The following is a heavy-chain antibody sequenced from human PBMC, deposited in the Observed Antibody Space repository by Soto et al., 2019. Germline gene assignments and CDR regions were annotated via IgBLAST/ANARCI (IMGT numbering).Heavy chain of an antibody. D-gene: IGHD7-27*01. Sequence: QVQLQESGPGLVKPSETLSLTCTVSGGSISNHYWSWIRQPPGKGLEWIGYIFYNGNTHYNPSLKSRVTMSVDTSKNQISLKLSSVTAADTAVYYCTRANWDSEYWGQGTLVTVSS. CDR2: IFYNGNT. J-gene: IGHJ4*02. V-gene: IGHV4-59*11. CDR1: GGSISNHY. CDR3: TRANWDSEY.